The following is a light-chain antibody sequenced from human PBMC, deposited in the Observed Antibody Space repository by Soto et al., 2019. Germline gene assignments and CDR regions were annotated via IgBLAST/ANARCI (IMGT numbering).Light chain of an antibody. J-gene: IGKJ1*01. CDR1: QSISSW. V-gene: IGKV1-5*03. CDR3: QQYSTYPWT. Sequence: DIQMTQSPSTLSASIGDRVTITCRASQSISSWLAWFQQKPGKAPNILIYKASSLQSGAPSRFSGSGSVTEFTLTISSLQPDYFATYYCQQYSTYPWTFGQGTKVEIK. CDR2: KAS.